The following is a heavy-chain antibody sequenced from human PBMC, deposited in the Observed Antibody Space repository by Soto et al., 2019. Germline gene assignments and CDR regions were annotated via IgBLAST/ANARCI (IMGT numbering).Heavy chain of an antibody. CDR3: AHGSGWLSDY. Sequence: QITLKESGPTLVKPTQTLTLTCTFSGFSLSSPAVGVNWIRQPPGKALEWLALIYWDDDKQYSPSLRSRLTITKDTSNNQVVLTMTNVDTVDTATYYCAHGSGWLSDYWGQGTLVTVSS. D-gene: IGHD6-19*01. V-gene: IGHV2-5*02. J-gene: IGHJ4*02. CDR2: IYWDDDK. CDR1: GFSLSSPAVG.